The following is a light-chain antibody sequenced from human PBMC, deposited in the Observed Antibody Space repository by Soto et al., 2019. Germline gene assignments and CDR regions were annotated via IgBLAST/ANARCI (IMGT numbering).Light chain of an antibody. J-gene: IGLJ2*01. CDR2: DVS. CDR1: SSDVGAYNY. Sequence: QSALTQPRSVSGSPGQSVTISCTGTSSDVGAYNYVSWYQQHPGKAPKLMIYDVSKRPSGVPDRFSGSKSGNTASLTISGLQAEDEADYYCSSFTTSSTVVFGGGTKVTVL. V-gene: IGLV2-11*01. CDR3: SSFTTSSTVV.